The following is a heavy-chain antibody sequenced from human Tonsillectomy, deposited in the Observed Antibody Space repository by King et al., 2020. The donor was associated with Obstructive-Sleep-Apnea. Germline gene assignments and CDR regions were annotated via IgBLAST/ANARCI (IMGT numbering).Heavy chain of an antibody. J-gene: IGHJ4*02. CDR1: GFTFSNAW. CDR3: TTDGSLGEVDY. Sequence: VQLVESGGGLVKPGGSLRLSCAASGFTFSNAWMSWVRQAPGKGLEWVVRIKSKTDGGTTDYAAPVKGRFTISRDDSKNTLYLQMNSLKTEDTAVYYCTTDGSLGEVDYWGQGTLVTVSS. CDR2: IKSKTDGGTT. D-gene: IGHD2-15*01. V-gene: IGHV3-15*01.